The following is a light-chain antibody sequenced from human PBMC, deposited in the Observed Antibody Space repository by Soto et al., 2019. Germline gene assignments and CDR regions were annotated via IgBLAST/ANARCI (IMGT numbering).Light chain of an antibody. CDR3: QQYNGYS. CDR1: QSVDIN. J-gene: IGKJ3*01. Sequence: SCRASQSVDINLAWYQQKPGKATRLLIYVASTRTTCMSGTFSGSGSGTEFTLTISSLQPDDFATYYCQQYNGYSCGPGTTVDLK. CDR2: VAS. V-gene: IGKV3-15*01.